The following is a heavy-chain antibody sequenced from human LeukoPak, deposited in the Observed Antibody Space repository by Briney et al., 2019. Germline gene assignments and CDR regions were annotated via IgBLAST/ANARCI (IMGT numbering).Heavy chain of an antibody. CDR1: GFIVSSNY. CDR3: ARALTPTVTTGLDY. D-gene: IGHD4-17*01. CDR2: IYSCGST. J-gene: IGHJ4*02. V-gene: IGHV3-53*01. Sequence: GGSLRLSCAASGFIVSSNYMSWVRQAPGKGLEWVSVIYSCGSTYYADSVQGRFTISRANSKNTPYLQMNSLRAEDTAVYYCARALTPTVTTGLDYWGQGTLVTVSS.